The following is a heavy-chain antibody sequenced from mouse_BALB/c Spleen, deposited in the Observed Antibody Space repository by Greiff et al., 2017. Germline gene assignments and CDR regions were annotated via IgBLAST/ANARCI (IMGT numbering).Heavy chain of an antibody. CDR2: ISTYYGDA. V-gene: IGHV1S137*01. CDR1: GYQFTDYA. Sequence: VQLQLSGAELVRPGVSVKISCKGSGYQFTDYAMHWVKQSHAKSLEWIGVISTYYGDAGYNQKFKGKATMTVDKSSSTAYMELARLTSEDSAIYYCASTTATYYYAMDYWGQGTSVTVSS. J-gene: IGHJ4*01. D-gene: IGHD1-2*01. CDR3: ASTTATYYYAMDY.